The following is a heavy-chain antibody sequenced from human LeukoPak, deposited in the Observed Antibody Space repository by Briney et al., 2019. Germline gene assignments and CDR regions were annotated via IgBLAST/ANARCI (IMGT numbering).Heavy chain of an antibody. V-gene: IGHV4-34*01. CDR3: ARVRYSNPPFPFDP. D-gene: IGHD4-4*01. J-gene: IGHJ5*02. Sequence: XGEINHSGSTNYNPSLKSRVTISVDTSKNQFSLKLSSVTAADTAVYYCARVRYSNPPFPFDPWGQGTLVTVSS. CDR2: INHSGST.